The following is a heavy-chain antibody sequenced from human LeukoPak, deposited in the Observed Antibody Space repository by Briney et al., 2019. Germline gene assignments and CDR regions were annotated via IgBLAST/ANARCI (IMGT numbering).Heavy chain of an antibody. J-gene: IGHJ4*02. D-gene: IGHD1-20*01. V-gene: IGHV3-33*06. CDR2: IWYDGSNK. Sequence: GGSLRLSCAASGFTFSSYGMHWVRQAPGKGLEWVAVIWYDGSNKYYADSVKGRFTISIDNSKNTLYLQMNSLRAEDTAVYYCAKWGVTGTEGLDYWGQGTLVTVSS. CDR1: GFTFSSYG. CDR3: AKWGVTGTEGLDY.